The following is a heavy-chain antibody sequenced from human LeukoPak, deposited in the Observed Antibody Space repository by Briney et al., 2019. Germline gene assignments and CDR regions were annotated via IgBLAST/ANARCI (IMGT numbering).Heavy chain of an antibody. D-gene: IGHD6-19*01. Sequence: SQTLSLTCAVSGGSISSYYWSWIRQPPGKGLEWIGYIYYSGSTNYNPSLKSRVTISVDTSKNQFSLKLSSVTAADTAVYYCARQSSGWGGPHDAFDIWGQGTMVTVSS. CDR2: IYYSGST. J-gene: IGHJ3*02. V-gene: IGHV4-59*08. CDR3: ARQSSGWGGPHDAFDI. CDR1: GGSISSYY.